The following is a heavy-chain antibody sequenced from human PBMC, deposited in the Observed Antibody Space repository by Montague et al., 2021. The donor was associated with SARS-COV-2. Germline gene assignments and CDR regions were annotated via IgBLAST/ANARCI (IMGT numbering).Heavy chain of an antibody. Sequence: SLRLSCAASGFTFDDYAMHWVRQAPGKGLEWVSVISCDGNIIYYADSVKGRFTISRDNAKNSLYLQMNSLRAEDTAFYYCARDETGYRTGWLDYWGQGTLVTVSS. CDR2: ISCDGNII. V-gene: IGHV3-9*01. CDR1: GFTFDDYA. D-gene: IGHD5-12*01. CDR3: ARDETGYRTGWLDY. J-gene: IGHJ4*02.